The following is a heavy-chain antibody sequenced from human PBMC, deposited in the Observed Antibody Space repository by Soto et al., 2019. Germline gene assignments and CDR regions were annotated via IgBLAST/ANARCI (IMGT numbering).Heavy chain of an antibody. D-gene: IGHD2-2*01. CDR1: GGTFSSYA. Sequence: GASVKVSCKASGGTFSSYAISWVRQAPGQGLEWMGGIIPIFGTANYAQKFQGRVTITADKSTSTAYMELRSLRSDDTAVYYCARLVVVPAATHYYYYGMDVWGQGTTVTVSS. CDR3: ARLVVVPAATHYYYYGMDV. J-gene: IGHJ6*02. V-gene: IGHV1-69*06. CDR2: IIPIFGTA.